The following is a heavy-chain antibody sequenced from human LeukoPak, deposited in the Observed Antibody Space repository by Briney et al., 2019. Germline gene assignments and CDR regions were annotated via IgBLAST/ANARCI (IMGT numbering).Heavy chain of an antibody. J-gene: IGHJ4*02. Sequence: GESLRLSCAASGFTFSSYGMHWVRQAPGKGLEWVAVISYDGSNKYYADSVKGRFTISRDNSKNTLYLQMNSLRAEDTAVYYCAKDRDSSSWYYFDYWGQGTLVTVSS. V-gene: IGHV3-30*18. CDR3: AKDRDSSSWYYFDY. D-gene: IGHD6-13*01. CDR2: ISYDGSNK. CDR1: GFTFSSYG.